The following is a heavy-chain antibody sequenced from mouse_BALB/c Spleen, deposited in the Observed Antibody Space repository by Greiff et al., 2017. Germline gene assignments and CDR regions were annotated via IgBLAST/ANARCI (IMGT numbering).Heavy chain of an antibody. D-gene: IGHD2-1*01. CDR1: GFSLTSYD. CDR3: VGQCEDGNYVSSFAY. J-gene: IGHJ3*01. V-gene: IGHV2-9-2*01. CDR2: ICTGGGT. Sequence: VKVVESGPGLVAPSQSLSITCTVSGFSLTSYDLSWIRQPPGKGLEWLGVICTGGGTNYNSAFMYRLSISKDNSTSNVFLKMNSLQTADTATYYCVGQCEDGNYVSSFAYWGQGTLVTVSA.